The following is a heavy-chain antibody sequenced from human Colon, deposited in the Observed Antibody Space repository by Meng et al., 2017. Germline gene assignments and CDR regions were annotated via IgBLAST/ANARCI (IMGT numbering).Heavy chain of an antibody. J-gene: IGHJ5*01. CDR2: SDHSATT. Sequence: VHLVCSVPCLVQPSQNLSLTCDVSRYYITSCGDYWTWIRQHRRKGLEWIGYSDHSATTYDNPSLKTRLTMSVDTSKNQFSLKLTSVTAADTAVYYCARVVSLVVKGNWFDSCGQGTLVTVSS. V-gene: IGHV4-31*11. CDR1: RYYITSCGDY. D-gene: IGHD2-15*01. CDR3: ARVVSLVVKGNWFDS.